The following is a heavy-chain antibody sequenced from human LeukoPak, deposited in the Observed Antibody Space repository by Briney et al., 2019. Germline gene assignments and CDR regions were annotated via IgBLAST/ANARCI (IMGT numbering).Heavy chain of an antibody. J-gene: IGHJ4*02. CDR3: AKTDVAAYDY. V-gene: IGHV3-74*01. CDR2: ISPDGSRT. D-gene: IGHD6-13*01. Sequence: PGGSLRLSCAASGFTFSRYWMHWVRQAPGKGLVWVSRISPDGSRTTYADSVKGRFTISRDNAKNTVYLQMNSLRAEDTAVYYCAKTDVAAYDYWGQGTLVTVSS. CDR1: GFTFSRYW.